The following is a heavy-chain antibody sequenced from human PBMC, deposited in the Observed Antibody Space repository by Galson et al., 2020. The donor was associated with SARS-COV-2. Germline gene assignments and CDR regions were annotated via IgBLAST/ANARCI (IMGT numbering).Heavy chain of an antibody. CDR3: ARDASPHSSSWYHFDD. V-gene: IGHV3-21*01. J-gene: IGHJ4*02. D-gene: IGHD2-2*01. Sequence: TGGSLRLSCAASGFPFIFYNMHWVRQTPAKGLEWVSSISSDSSSIYYADSVKGRFTISRDNAENSLYLHLNSLRAEDTAVYYCARDASPHSSSWYHFDDWGQGTLVTVSS. CDR1: GFPFIFYN. CDR2: ISSDSSSI.